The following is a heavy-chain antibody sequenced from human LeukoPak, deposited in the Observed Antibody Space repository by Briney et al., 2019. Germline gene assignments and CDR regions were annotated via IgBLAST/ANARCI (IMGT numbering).Heavy chain of an antibody. V-gene: IGHV3-21*01. Sequence: GGSLRLSCAVSGFSFSSHGLNWVRQAPGQGLEWVSFICSGRNYIYYADSVKGRFTISRGNAMNTMYLQMNSLRAEDTAVYYCAKAGDNTTMVTQWGQGTLVTVSS. CDR3: AKAGDNTTMVTQ. CDR2: ICSGRNYI. J-gene: IGHJ4*02. D-gene: IGHD5-18*01. CDR1: GFSFSSHG.